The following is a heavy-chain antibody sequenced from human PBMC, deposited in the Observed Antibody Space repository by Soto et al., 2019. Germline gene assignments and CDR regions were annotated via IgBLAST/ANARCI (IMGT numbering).Heavy chain of an antibody. V-gene: IGHV1-8*02. CDR1: GYTFTSYG. CDR3: TGGPPNWGFDS. Sequence: ASVKVSCKASGYTFTSYGISWVRQAPGQGLEWMGWMSPNNANTGYAQKFQGRVTMTRSTSISTAYMELSSLTSEDTAVYYCTGGPPNWGFDSWGQGTPVTVSS. J-gene: IGHJ5*01. D-gene: IGHD7-27*01. CDR2: MSPNNANT.